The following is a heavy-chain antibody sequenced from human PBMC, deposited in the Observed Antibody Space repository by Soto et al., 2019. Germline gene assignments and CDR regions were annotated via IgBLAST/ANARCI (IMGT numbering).Heavy chain of an antibody. CDR2: IRGKSNSYAT. V-gene: IGHV3-73*01. J-gene: IGHJ4*02. Sequence: EVRLVESGGGLVQPGGPWNPSGAASGFTFSGPALPWVRQASGKGLEWVGRIRGKSNSYATAYAAWVKGRFTISRDDSKNTAYLQMNSLKTEDTAVYYCTRGYGDYVRDYWGQGTLVTVSS. CDR1: GFTFSGPA. D-gene: IGHD4-17*01. CDR3: TRGYGDYVRDY.